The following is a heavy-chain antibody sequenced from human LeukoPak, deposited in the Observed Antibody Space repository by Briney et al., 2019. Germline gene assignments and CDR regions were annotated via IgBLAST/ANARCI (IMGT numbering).Heavy chain of an antibody. Sequence: GASVKVSCKASGYTSTGYYMHWVRQAPGQGLEWMGWINPNSGGTNYAQKFQGRVTMTRDTSISTAYMELSRLRSDDTAVYYCARDRTAQPGIAAAGLDYWGQGTLVTVSS. CDR3: ARDRTAQPGIAAAGLDY. CDR1: GYTSTGYY. D-gene: IGHD6-13*01. V-gene: IGHV1-2*02. J-gene: IGHJ4*02. CDR2: INPNSGGT.